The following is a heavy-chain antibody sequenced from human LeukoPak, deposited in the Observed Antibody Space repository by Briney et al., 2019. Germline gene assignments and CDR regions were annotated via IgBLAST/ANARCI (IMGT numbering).Heavy chain of an antibody. CDR1: GFTFGDYA. D-gene: IGHD4-23*01. Sequence: GGSLRLSCTASGFTFGDYAMSWVRQAPGKGLEWVGFIRSKAYGGTTEYAASVKGRFTISRDNSKNTLYLQMNSLRAEDTAVYYCAKDPGGNSENAFDIWGQGTMVTVSS. CDR3: AKDPGGNSENAFDI. V-gene: IGHV3-49*04. CDR2: IRSKAYGGTT. J-gene: IGHJ3*02.